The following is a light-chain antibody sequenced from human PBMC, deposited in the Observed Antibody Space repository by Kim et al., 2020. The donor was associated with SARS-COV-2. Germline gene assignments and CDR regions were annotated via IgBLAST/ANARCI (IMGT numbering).Light chain of an antibody. Sequence: EIVMTQSPATLPVSPGERATLSCRASQSVGSNLAWYQQKPGQPPRLLIDGASTRATGIPARFSGSGAGTEFTLTISSLQSEDFAVYYCQQYDNWPPPHTFGQGTKLEI. CDR1: QSVGSN. V-gene: IGKV3-15*01. CDR2: GAS. J-gene: IGKJ2*01. CDR3: QQYDNWPPPHT.